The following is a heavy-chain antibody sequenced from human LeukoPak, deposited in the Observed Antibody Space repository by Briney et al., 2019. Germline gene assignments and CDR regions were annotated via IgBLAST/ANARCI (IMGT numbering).Heavy chain of an antibody. D-gene: IGHD3-22*01. CDR1: GGSINNYY. V-gene: IGHV4-59*08. Sequence: SETLSLTCSVSGGSINNYYWSWIRQPPGKGLEWIGNIYYSGNTNYNPSLKSRVTISVDTSKNQFSLRLSSVTAADTAVYYCARHFHYDSSGYPESFQDWGQGTLVTVSS. CDR2: IYYSGNT. J-gene: IGHJ1*01. CDR3: ARHFHYDSSGYPESFQD.